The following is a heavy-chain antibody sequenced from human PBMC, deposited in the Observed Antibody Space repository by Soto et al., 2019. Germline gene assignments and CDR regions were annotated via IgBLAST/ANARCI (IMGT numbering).Heavy chain of an antibody. CDR1: GYNFTTYG. CDR2: ISGDSVNT. CDR3: ASEGHKKHQQKYYYFYGLDI. J-gene: IGHJ6*01. V-gene: IGHV1-18*01. Sequence: ASVKVSCKAAGYNFTTYGISWVRQAPGQGLEWMGWISGDSVNTKSAPKLQDRITMTTDTSAGTAYMELRRLRSDDTAVYFCASEGHKKHQQKYYYFYGLDIWGQGTTVTVSS.